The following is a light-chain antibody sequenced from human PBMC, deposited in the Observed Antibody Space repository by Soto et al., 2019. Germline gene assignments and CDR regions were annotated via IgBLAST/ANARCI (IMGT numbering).Light chain of an antibody. V-gene: IGLV2-14*01. CDR2: EGS. J-gene: IGLJ2*01. Sequence: QSALTQPASVSGSPGQSITISCTGTSSDVGGYKYVSWYQQHPDKAPKLIIFEGSNRPSGISSRFSSSKSGNTASLTISGLQAEDEADYYCASYTSSSTSVIFGRGTQLTVL. CDR1: SSDVGGYKY. CDR3: ASYTSSSTSVI.